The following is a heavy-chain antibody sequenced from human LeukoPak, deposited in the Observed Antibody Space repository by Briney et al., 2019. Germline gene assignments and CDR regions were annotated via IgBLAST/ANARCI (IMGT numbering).Heavy chain of an antibody. D-gene: IGHD2-2*01. CDR2: ISAYNGNT. V-gene: IGHV1-18*01. CDR3: ARTEIVVVPAAIGFDP. Sequence: GASVKVSCKASGYTFTSYGTSWVRQAPGQGLEWMGWISAYNGNTNYAQKLQGRVTMTTDTSTSTAYMELRSLRSDDTAVYYCARTEIVVVPAAIGFDPWGQGTLVTVSS. CDR1: GYTFTSYG. J-gene: IGHJ5*02.